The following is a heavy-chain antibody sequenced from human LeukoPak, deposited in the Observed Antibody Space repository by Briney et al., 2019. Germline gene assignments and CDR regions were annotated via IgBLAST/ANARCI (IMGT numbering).Heavy chain of an antibody. V-gene: IGHV5-10-1*01. D-gene: IGHD5-24*01. Sequence: RGESLKISCKTSGYSFTNYCITWVRQMPGKGLRWMGTVDPRDSYTNYSPSFQGHVTISADKSISTAYLQWSSLKASDTPMYYCARSDRDGYNALDYWGQGTLVTVSS. CDR2: VDPRDSYT. J-gene: IGHJ4*02. CDR1: GYSFTNYC. CDR3: ARSDRDGYNALDY.